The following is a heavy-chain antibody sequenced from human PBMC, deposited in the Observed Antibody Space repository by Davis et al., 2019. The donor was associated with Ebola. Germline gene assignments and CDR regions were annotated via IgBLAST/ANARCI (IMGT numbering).Heavy chain of an antibody. D-gene: IGHD1-7*01. Sequence: MPSETLSLTCTVSGGSISSGDYYWSWIRQPPGMGLEWIGYIYYSGSTYYNPSLKSRVTISVDTSKNQFSLKLSSVTAEDTAVYYCARDGLELTLDYWGQGTLVTVSS. CDR1: GGSISSGDYY. J-gene: IGHJ4*02. CDR2: IYYSGST. V-gene: IGHV4-30-4*01. CDR3: ARDGLELTLDY.